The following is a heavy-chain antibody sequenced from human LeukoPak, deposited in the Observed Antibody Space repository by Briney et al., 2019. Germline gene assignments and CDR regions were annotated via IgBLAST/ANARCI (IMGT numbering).Heavy chain of an antibody. CDR3: AGEDPPFVVPVPYYYYYYMDV. J-gene: IGHJ6*03. CDR1: GFTFSDYY. Sequence: GGSLRLSCAASGFTFSDYYMSWIRQAPGKGLEWVSYISSSGSTIYYADSVKGRFTISRDNAKNSLYLQMNSLRAEDTAVYYCAGEDPPFVVPVPYYYYYYMDVWGKGTTVTVSS. CDR2: ISSSGSTI. V-gene: IGHV3-11*04. D-gene: IGHD2-2*01.